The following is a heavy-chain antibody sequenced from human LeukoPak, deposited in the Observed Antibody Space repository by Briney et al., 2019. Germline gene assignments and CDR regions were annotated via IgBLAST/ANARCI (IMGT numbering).Heavy chain of an antibody. Sequence: SETLSLTCTVSGGSISSYYWSWLRQPPGKGMEGIGYMYYSGSNNYNPSLKSRVTISVDTSKNQFSLKLSSVTAADTAVYYCAREKQLVIDYWGQGTLVTVSS. CDR2: MYYSGSN. J-gene: IGHJ4*02. CDR3: AREKQLVIDY. V-gene: IGHV4-59*01. D-gene: IGHD6-13*01. CDR1: GGSISSYY.